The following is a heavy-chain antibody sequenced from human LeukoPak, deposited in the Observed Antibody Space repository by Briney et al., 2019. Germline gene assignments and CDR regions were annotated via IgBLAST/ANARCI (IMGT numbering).Heavy chain of an antibody. CDR2: IIPIFGTA. D-gene: IGHD2-2*01. CDR3: ARVRVVVPAAIGAFDI. CDR1: GGTFSSYA. Sequence: ASVKVSCKASGGTFSSYAISWVRQAPGQGREWMGGIIPIFGTANYAQKFQGRVTITTDESTSTAYMELSSLRSEDTAVYYCARVRVVVPAAIGAFDIWGQGTMVTVSS. V-gene: IGHV1-69*05. J-gene: IGHJ3*02.